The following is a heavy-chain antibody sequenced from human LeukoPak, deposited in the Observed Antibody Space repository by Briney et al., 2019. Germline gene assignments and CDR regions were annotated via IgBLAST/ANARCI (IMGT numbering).Heavy chain of an antibody. J-gene: IGHJ6*02. V-gene: IGHV3-21*04. CDR3: AKEISGSEPDYYYYYGMDV. CDR2: ISSSSSYI. D-gene: IGHD1-26*01. CDR1: GFTFSSYS. Sequence: PGGSLRLSCAASGFTFSSYSMNWVRQAPGKGLEWVSSISSSSSYIYYADSVKGRFTISRDNAKNSLYLQMNSLRAEDTAVYYCAKEISGSEPDYYYYYGMDVRGQGTTVTVSS.